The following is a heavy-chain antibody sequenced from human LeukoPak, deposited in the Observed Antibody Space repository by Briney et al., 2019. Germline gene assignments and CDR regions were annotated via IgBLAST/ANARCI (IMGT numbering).Heavy chain of an antibody. J-gene: IGHJ4*02. D-gene: IGHD3-22*01. V-gene: IGHV4-39*01. CDR1: GGSISSSSYY. Sequence: SETLSLTCTVSGGSISSSSYYWGWIRQPPRKGLGWSGCIHYSGSTYYNPSLKSRVTISVDTSQNQFSLKVSSVTAADTAVYYCARRSDSSGLYWGQGTLVTVSS. CDR2: IHYSGST. CDR3: ARRSDSSGLY.